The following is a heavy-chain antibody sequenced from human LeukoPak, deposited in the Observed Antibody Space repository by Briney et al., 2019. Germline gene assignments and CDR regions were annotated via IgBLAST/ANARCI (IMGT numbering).Heavy chain of an antibody. V-gene: IGHV3-48*03. Sequence: PGGSLRLSCAASGFTFSSYEMNWVRQAPGKGLEWVSYISSSGSIIYYADSVKGRFTISRDNAKNSLYLQMNSLRAGDTAVYYCARVGYQLLWALDYWGQGTLVTVSS. CDR2: ISSSGSII. CDR1: GFTFSSYE. J-gene: IGHJ4*02. CDR3: ARVGYQLLWALDY. D-gene: IGHD2-2*01.